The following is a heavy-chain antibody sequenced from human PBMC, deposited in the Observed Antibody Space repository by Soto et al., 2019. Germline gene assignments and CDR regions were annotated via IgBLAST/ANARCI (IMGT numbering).Heavy chain of an antibody. Sequence: SVKVSCKASGGTFSSYAISWVRQAPGQGLEWMGGIIPIFGTANYAQRFQGRVTITADESTSTAYMELSSLRSEDTAVYYCARARLTMIVVASYYYYGMDVWGQGTTVTVSS. J-gene: IGHJ6*02. V-gene: IGHV1-69*13. CDR1: GGTFSSYA. CDR2: IIPIFGTA. CDR3: ARARLTMIVVASYYYYGMDV. D-gene: IGHD3-22*01.